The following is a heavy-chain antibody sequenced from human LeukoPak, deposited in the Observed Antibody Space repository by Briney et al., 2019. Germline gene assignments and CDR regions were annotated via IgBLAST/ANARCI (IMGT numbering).Heavy chain of an antibody. D-gene: IGHD3-10*01. CDR1: GGSISSGSYY. CDR2: IHTSGST. Sequence: SETLSLTCTVSGGSISSGSYYWSWLRQPAGKGLEWIGRIHTSGSTNYNPSLKSRVTISVDTSKNQFSLKLSSVTAADTAVYYCARDIGLWFGESYYYYYYMDVWGKGTTVTVSS. CDR3: ARDIGLWFGESYYYYYYMDV. J-gene: IGHJ6*03. V-gene: IGHV4-61*02.